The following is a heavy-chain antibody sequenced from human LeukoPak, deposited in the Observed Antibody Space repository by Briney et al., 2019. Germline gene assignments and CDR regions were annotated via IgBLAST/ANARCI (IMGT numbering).Heavy chain of an antibody. Sequence: GGSLRLSCAASGFTFSSYAMSWVRQAPGKGLEWVSGISGSGDNTYYADSVKGRFTISRDNSKNTLYVQVNSLGTEDTAVYYCAKDTYDSSGYYYPFGYWGQGTLVTVPS. J-gene: IGHJ4*02. CDR1: GFTFSSYA. CDR3: AKDTYDSSGYYYPFGY. D-gene: IGHD3-22*01. CDR2: ISGSGDNT. V-gene: IGHV3-23*01.